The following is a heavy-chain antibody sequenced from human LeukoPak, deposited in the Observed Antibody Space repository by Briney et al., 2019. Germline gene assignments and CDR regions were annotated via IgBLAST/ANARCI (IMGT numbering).Heavy chain of an antibody. CDR1: GYTFTSYW. V-gene: IGHV5-51*01. J-gene: IGHJ4*02. Sequence: GESLKISCKGSGYTFTSYWIGWVRQMPGKGLEWMGIIHPGDSDTRYSPSFEGQVTISADKSFSTAYLQWSSLKASDTAMYYCARHLNDYGDQGGGDYRGQGTLVTVSS. D-gene: IGHD4-17*01. CDR3: ARHLNDYGDQGGGDY. CDR2: IHPGDSDT.